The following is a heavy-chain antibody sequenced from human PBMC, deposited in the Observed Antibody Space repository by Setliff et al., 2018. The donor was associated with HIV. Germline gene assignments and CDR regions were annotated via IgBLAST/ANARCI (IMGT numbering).Heavy chain of an antibody. CDR2: INPNNGAS. CDR1: GYSFARYG. Sequence: ASVKVSCKASGYSFARYGLSWVRQAPGQGLEWMGWINPNNGASNYAQRFQGRVTMTRDTSISTAYMELSRLRSDDTAVYYCAKDHGPPDSNFWIDPLYMDVWGKGTTVTVSS. CDR3: AKDHGPPDSNFWIDPLYMDV. J-gene: IGHJ6*03. V-gene: IGHV1-2*02. D-gene: IGHD3-3*01.